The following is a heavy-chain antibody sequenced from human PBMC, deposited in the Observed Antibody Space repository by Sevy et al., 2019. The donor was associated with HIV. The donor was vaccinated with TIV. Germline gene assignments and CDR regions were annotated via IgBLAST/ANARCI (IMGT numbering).Heavy chain of an antibody. Sequence: GGSLRLSCAASGFTFSYYTMKWVRQAPGKGLEWVSSISSGSSYICYGESVKGRFTTSRDNAKNSLFLQMNSLRAEDTAVYYCARSLDYYDSSGANDYWGQGTLVTVSS. CDR3: ARSLDYYDSSGANDY. V-gene: IGHV3-21*01. D-gene: IGHD3-22*01. J-gene: IGHJ4*02. CDR1: GFTFSYYT. CDR2: ISSGSSYI.